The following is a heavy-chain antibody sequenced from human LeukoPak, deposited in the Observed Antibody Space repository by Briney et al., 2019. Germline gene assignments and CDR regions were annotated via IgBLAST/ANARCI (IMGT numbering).Heavy chain of an antibody. J-gene: IGHJ6*03. Sequence: SETLSLTCTVSGGSITNYYWSWIRQPPGKGLEWIGYIHYSGSTKYKSSLKSRVTISVDTSKNQFSLKLSSVTAADTAVYYCARRVQESSSWYQGYYYYMDVWGKGTTVTVSS. CDR1: GGSITNYY. CDR3: ARRVQESSSWYQGYYYYMDV. CDR2: IHYSGST. D-gene: IGHD6-13*01. V-gene: IGHV4-59*08.